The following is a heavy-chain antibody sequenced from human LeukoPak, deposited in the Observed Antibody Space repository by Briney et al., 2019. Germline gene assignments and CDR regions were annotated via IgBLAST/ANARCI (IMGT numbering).Heavy chain of an antibody. CDR2: IYYSGST. V-gene: IGHV4-31*03. D-gene: IGHD5-18*01. Sequence: SQTLSLTCTVSGGSISSGGYYWSWIRQHPGKGLEWIGYIYYSGSTYYNPSLKSRVTISVDTSKNQFSLKLSSVTAADTAVYYCARVDTAMVTFFDYWGRGPWSPSPQ. CDR1: GGSISSGGYY. J-gene: IGHJ4*02. CDR3: ARVDTAMVTFFDY.